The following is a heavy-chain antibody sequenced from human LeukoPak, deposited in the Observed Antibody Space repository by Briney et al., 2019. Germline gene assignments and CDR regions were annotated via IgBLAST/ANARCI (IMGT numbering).Heavy chain of an antibody. CDR2: ISGSGGST. V-gene: IGHV3-23*01. D-gene: IGHD3-10*01. J-gene: IGHJ4*02. CDR3: ARRMVIRGVIIDY. CDR1: GFTFSSYA. Sequence: PGGSLRLSCAASGFTFSSYAMSWVRQAPGKGLEWVSAISGSGGSTYYADSVKGRFTISRDNSKNTLYLQMNSLRAEDTAVYYCARRMVIRGVIIDYWGQGTLATVSS.